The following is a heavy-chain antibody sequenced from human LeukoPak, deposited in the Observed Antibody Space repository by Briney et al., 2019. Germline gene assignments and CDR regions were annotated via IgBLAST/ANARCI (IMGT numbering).Heavy chain of an antibody. CDR3: ARHVSGGSCYFVY. CDR2: IYYSGST. Sequence: SETLSLTCTVSGGSISSSSYYWGWIRQPPGKGLEWIGSIYYSGSTYYNPSLKSRVTISVDTSKNQFSLKLSSVTAADTAVYYCARHVSGGSCYFVYWGQGTLVTVSS. D-gene: IGHD2-15*01. J-gene: IGHJ4*02. CDR1: GGSISSSSYY. V-gene: IGHV4-39*01.